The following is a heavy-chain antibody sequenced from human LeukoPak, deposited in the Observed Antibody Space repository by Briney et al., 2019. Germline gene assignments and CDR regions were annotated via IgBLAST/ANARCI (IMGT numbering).Heavy chain of an antibody. CDR2: ISWDGGTT. Sequence: AGGSLRLSCAASGFTFDDFAMHWVRQAPGKGLEWVSLISWDGGTTYYADSVKGRFTISRDNSKNSLYLQMNSLRVEDTALYYCARDQTGYDFGFDYWGQGTLVTVSS. CDR3: ARDQTGYDFGFDY. CDR1: GFTFDDFA. J-gene: IGHJ4*02. V-gene: IGHV3-43D*03. D-gene: IGHD5-12*01.